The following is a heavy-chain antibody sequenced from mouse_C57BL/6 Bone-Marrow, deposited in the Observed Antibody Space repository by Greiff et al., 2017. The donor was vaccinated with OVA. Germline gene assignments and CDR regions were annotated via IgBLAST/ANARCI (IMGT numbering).Heavy chain of an antibody. J-gene: IGHJ3*01. V-gene: IGHV5-6*01. CDR1: GFTFSSYG. CDR3: ARHGYPFAY. CDR2: ISSGGSYT. Sequence: EVKLVESGGDLVKPGGSLKLSCAASGFTFSSYGMSWVRQTPDKRLEWVATISSGGSYTYYPDRVKGRFTISRDNAKNTLYLQMSSLKSEDTAMYYCARHGYPFAYWGQGTLVTVSA. D-gene: IGHD2-2*01.